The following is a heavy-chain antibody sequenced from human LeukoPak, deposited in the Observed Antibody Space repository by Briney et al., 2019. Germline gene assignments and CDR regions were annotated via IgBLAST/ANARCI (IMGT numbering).Heavy chain of an antibody. D-gene: IGHD2-15*01. CDR3: ARDCSGGSCFPLDY. CDR1: TGSFSAHY. Sequence: SETLSLTCAVYTGSFSAHYWSWIRQSPGKGLEWIGDIYHSGDTNCNPSLKTRATISVDTSKNQFSLKLSSVTAADTAVYYCARDCSGGSCFPLDYWGQGTLVTVSS. V-gene: IGHV4-34*01. J-gene: IGHJ4*02. CDR2: IYHSGDT.